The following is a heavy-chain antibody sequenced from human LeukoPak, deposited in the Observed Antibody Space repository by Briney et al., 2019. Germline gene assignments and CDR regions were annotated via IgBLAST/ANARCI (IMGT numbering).Heavy chain of an antibody. CDR1: GYTFTSYY. V-gene: IGHV1-46*01. D-gene: IGHD3-3*01. CDR3: ARDTAMTIFGVVTPWGAFDI. J-gene: IGHJ3*02. Sequence: ASVKVSCKASGYTFTSYYMHWVRQAPGQGLEWMGIINPSGGSTSYAQKFQGRVTMTRDMSTSTVYMELSSLRSEDTAVYYCARDTAMTIFGVVTPWGAFDIWGQGTMVTVSS. CDR2: INPSGGST.